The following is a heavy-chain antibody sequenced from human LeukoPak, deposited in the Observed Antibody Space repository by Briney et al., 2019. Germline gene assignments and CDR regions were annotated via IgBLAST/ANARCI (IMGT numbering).Heavy chain of an antibody. Sequence: SETLSLTCTVSGGSMSTHLWGWIRQPPGKGLEWIGTIYYSGRTYYNPTLKSRVTISVDTSKNQFSLKLSSVTAADTAVYYCARSSLTRVDYWGQGTLVTVSS. J-gene: IGHJ4*02. CDR1: GGSMSTHL. CDR2: IYYSGRT. CDR3: ARSSLTRVDY. D-gene: IGHD7-27*01. V-gene: IGHV4-39*01.